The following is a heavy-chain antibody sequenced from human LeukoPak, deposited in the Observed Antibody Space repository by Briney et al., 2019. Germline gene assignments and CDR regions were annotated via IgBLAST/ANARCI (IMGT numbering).Heavy chain of an antibody. J-gene: IGHJ3*02. V-gene: IGHV4-4*07. D-gene: IGHD3-3*01. CDR2: IYTSGST. Sequence: SETLSLTCTVSGGSISSYYWSWIRQPAGKGLEWIGRIYTSGSTNYNPSLKSRVTMSVDTSKNQFSLKLSSVTAADTAVYYCAREDVLVFGVVDAFDIRGQGTMVTVSS. CDR1: GGSISSYY. CDR3: AREDVLVFGVVDAFDI.